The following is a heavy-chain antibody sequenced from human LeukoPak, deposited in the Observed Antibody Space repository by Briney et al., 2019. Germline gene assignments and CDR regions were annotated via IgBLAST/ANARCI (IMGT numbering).Heavy chain of an antibody. J-gene: IGHJ6*03. CDR1: GFTFSSYA. D-gene: IGHD1-26*01. CDR3: ARDPYSGGYGDDYYYYMDV. Sequence: GGSLRLSCAASGFTFSSYAMHWVRQAPGKGLEWVAVISYDGSNKNYADSVKGRFTISGDNSKNTLYLHMGSLRAEDTAVYYCARDPYSGGYGDDYYYYMDVWGKGTTVTISS. V-gene: IGHV3-30*04. CDR2: ISYDGSNK.